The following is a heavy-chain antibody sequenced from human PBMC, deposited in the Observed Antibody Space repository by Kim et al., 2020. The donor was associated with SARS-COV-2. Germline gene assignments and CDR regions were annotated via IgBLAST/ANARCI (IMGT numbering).Heavy chain of an antibody. V-gene: IGHV4-39*07. CDR3: ARDRVGETYYDFWSGYYKRDTTGDFDY. D-gene: IGHD3-3*01. CDR2: IYYSGST. Sequence: SETLSLTCTVSGGSISSSSYYWGWIRQPPGKGLEWIGSIYYSGSTYYNPSLKSRVTISVDTSKNQFSLKLSSVTAADTAVYYCARDRVGETYYDFWSGYYKRDTTGDFDYWGQGTLVTVSS. CDR1: GGSISSSSYY. J-gene: IGHJ4*02.